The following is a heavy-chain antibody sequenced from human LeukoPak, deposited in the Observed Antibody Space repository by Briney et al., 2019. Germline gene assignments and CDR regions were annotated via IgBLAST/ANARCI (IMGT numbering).Heavy chain of an antibody. V-gene: IGHV3-30*03. D-gene: IGHD6-13*01. CDR3: ARGGSLLIAADAGNFDY. CDR1: GFTFSSYG. Sequence: GRSLRLSCAASGFTFSSYGMHWVRQAPGKGLEWVAVISYDGSNKYYADSVKGRFTISRDNSKNTLYLQMNSLRAEDTAVYYCARGGSLLIAADAGNFDYWGQGTLVTVSS. J-gene: IGHJ4*02. CDR2: ISYDGSNK.